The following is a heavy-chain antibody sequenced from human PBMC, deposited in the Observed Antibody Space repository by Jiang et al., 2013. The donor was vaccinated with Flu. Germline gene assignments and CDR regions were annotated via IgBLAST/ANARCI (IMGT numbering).Heavy chain of an antibody. Sequence: RVSCEVSGFTFSIFTIHWVRQAPGKGLEWVSSISGSSSYIYYADAVKGRFTISRDNAKNSVLLQMNSLRAEDSAVYHCARGYCSGGNCFNGLDAWGQGTTVTVSS. CDR3: ARGYCSGGNCFNGLDA. CDR1: GFTFSIFT. V-gene: IGHV3-21*01. CDR2: ISGSSSYI. D-gene: IGHD2-15*01. J-gene: IGHJ6*02.